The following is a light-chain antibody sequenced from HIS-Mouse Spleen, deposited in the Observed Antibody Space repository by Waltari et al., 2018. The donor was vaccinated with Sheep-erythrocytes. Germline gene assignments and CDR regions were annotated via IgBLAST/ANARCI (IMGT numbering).Light chain of an antibody. Sequence: QSVLTQPPSVSGAPGQRVTISCTGRSSNIGAGYDVHWYQQLPGTAPRLLIYGTSNPPSGVPDRFSGSKAGTSASLAITGLQAEDEADYYCQSYDSSLSGVVFGGGTKLTVL. CDR1: SSNIGAGYD. J-gene: IGLJ2*01. CDR2: GTS. V-gene: IGLV1-40*01. CDR3: QSYDSSLSGVV.